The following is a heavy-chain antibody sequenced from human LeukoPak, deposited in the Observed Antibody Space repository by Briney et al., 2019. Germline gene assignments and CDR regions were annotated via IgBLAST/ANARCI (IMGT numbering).Heavy chain of an antibody. CDR1: GYTFSSYG. CDR3: ARERIAVAGMFDP. V-gene: IGHV1-18*01. J-gene: IGHJ5*02. D-gene: IGHD6-19*01. Sequence: ASVKVSCKASGYTFSSYGISWVRQAPGQGLEWMGWHSGYNGNTNYAQKFQGRVTMTRDTSISTAYMELSRLRSDDTAVYYCARERIAVAGMFDPWGQGTLVTVSS. CDR2: HSGYNGNT.